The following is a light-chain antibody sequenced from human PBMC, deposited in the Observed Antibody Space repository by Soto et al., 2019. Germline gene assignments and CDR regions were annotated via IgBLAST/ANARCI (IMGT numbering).Light chain of an antibody. CDR2: AAS. J-gene: IGKJ4*01. CDR1: QSVSNK. Sequence: EIVMTQSPATLSVSPWERATLSCRASQSVSNKLVWYQQKPGQAPRLLIYAASTRATGIPARFSGSGSETEFTLTISSLQSEDFAVYYCHQYNNWPLTFGGGTKVDIK. V-gene: IGKV3-15*01. CDR3: HQYNNWPLT.